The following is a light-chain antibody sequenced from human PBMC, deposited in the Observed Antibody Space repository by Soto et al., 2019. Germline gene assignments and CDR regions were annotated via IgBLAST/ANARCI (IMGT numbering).Light chain of an antibody. V-gene: IGKV1-5*03. CDR2: KAS. CDR3: QQYNDNWT. Sequence: DMQMTQSPSTLSASVGDRVTITSRASQSISSWLAWYQQKPGQAPKLLIYKASTLQSGVPSRFSGSGSGTDFTLAISSLQPDDSATYYCQQYNDNWTFGQGTKVEIK. J-gene: IGKJ1*01. CDR1: QSISSW.